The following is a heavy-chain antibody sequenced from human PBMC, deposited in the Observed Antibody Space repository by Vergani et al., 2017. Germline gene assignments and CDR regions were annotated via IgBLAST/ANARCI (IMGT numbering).Heavy chain of an antibody. CDR3: ARETSRKTYYYCSGRGYYYCGMDV. CDR2: ISSSGSTI. V-gene: IGHV3-11*01. D-gene: IGHD3-10*01. Sequence: QVQLLESGGGLVKPGGSLRLSCAASGFTFSDYYMSWIRQAPGKGLEWVSYISSSGSTIYYADSVKGRFTISRDNAKKSLYLQMNSLRAEDTAVYYCARETSRKTYYYCSGRGYYYCGMDVWGQGTTVTVSS. J-gene: IGHJ6*02. CDR1: GFTFSDYY.